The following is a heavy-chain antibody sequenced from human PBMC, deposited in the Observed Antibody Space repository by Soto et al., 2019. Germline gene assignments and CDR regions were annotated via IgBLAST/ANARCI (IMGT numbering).Heavy chain of an antibody. CDR2: ISGYNGKT. V-gene: IGHV1-18*04. Sequence: QVHLVQSGGEVKRPGDSVKVSCKTSGYPFSSYGISWVRQAPGQGLEWLGWISGYNGKTEYGQKVQDRLTMSTDTSTNTVYMELRNLRSDDTAVYYCVIDLWQWLVQYYYGMAVCGQGTTVTVSS. D-gene: IGHD6-19*01. CDR1: GYPFSSYG. J-gene: IGHJ6*02. CDR3: VIDLWQWLVQYYYGMAV.